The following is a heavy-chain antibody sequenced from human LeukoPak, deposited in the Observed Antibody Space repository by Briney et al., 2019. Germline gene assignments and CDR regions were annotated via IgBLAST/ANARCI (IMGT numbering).Heavy chain of an antibody. J-gene: IGHJ4*02. V-gene: IGHV4-39*07. D-gene: IGHD4-11*01. CDR2: INHSGST. CDR3: ARGVRDQYYFDY. Sequence: SETLSLTCTVSGGSISSSSYSWGWIRQPPGKGLEWIGEINHSGSTNYNPSLKSRVTISVDTSKNQFSLKLSSVTAADTAVYYCARGVRDQYYFDYWGQGTLVTVSS. CDR1: GGSISSSSYS.